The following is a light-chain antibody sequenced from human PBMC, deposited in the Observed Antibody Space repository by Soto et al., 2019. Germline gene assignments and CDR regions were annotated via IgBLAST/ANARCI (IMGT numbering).Light chain of an antibody. CDR3: QQYNNWPWT. CDR2: GAS. J-gene: IGKJ1*01. V-gene: IGKV3D-15*01. Sequence: ELVLTQSPGTMFLSLGERGTLSCRPSQSVSSSYLAWYQQKPGQDPRLLIYGASSRATGIPARVSGSGSGTEFTLTISSLQSEDVAVYYCQQYNNWPWTVGQGTKVDIK. CDR1: QSVSSSY.